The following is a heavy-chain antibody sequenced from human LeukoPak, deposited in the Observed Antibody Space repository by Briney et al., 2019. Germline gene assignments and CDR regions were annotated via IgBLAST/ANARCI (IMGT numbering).Heavy chain of an antibody. CDR3: ARDICLDY. V-gene: IGHV3-7*01. Sequence: GGSLRLSCAASGFTFSSSWMSWVRQAPGKGLEWVTNIKPDGSEKYYADSVKGRFTISRDNSKNTLYLQMNSLRAEDTAVYYCARDICLDYWGQGTLVTVSS. D-gene: IGHD3-16*01. CDR2: IKPDGSEK. CDR1: GFTFSSSW. J-gene: IGHJ4*02.